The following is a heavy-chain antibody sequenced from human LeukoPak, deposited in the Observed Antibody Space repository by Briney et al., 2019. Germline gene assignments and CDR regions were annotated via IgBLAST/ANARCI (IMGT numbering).Heavy chain of an antibody. CDR2: ISGGGGST. CDR1: GFTFSSYA. D-gene: IGHD3-10*02. J-gene: IGHJ4*02. V-gene: IGHV3-23*01. CDR3: ATYVRGDFDY. Sequence: GGSLRLSCATSGFTFSSYAMSWVRQAPGKGLEWVSTISGGGGSTWDADSVKGRFTISRDNSKNTLYLQLSSLRADDTAVYYCATYVRGDFDYWGQGTLVTVSS.